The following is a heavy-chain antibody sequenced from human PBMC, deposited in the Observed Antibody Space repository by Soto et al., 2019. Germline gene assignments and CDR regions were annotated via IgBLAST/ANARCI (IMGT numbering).Heavy chain of an antibody. CDR1: GGSVSNKTYY. CDR3: ARTTAVPNTLRSRYFFDY. CDR2: VYYSGTT. D-gene: IGHD4-17*01. Sequence: SDTLSLTCSVSGGSVSNKTYYWSWIRQPPGKRLEWIGYVYYSGTTNYNPSLKSRVTISVDLSKNQFSLRLSSVTNADTALYYCARTTAVPNTLRSRYFFDYWGQGALVTVSS. V-gene: IGHV4-61*01. J-gene: IGHJ4*02.